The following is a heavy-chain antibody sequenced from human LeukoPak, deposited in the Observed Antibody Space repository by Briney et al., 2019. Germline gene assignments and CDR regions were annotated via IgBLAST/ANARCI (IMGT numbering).Heavy chain of an antibody. V-gene: IGHV3-15*07. J-gene: IGHJ5*02. CDR3: TTDRLLRFLEWLLYDWFDP. D-gene: IGHD3-3*01. CDR1: GFTFSNAW. CDR2: IKSKTDGGTT. Sequence: GGSLRLSCAASGFTFSNAWMNWVRQAPGKGLEWVGRIKSKTDGGTTDYAAPVKGRFTISRDDSKNTLYLQMNSLKTEDTAVYYCTTDRLLRFLEWLLYDWFDPWGQGTLVTVSS.